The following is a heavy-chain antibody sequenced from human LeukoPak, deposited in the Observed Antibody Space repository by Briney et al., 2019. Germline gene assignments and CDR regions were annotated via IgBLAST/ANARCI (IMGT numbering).Heavy chain of an antibody. CDR1: GFTFSSYA. V-gene: IGHV3-23*01. J-gene: IGHJ3*02. CDR2: ISGSGGST. CDR3: AKIYRSRYQLLWLGAFDI. Sequence: PGGSLRLSCAASGFTFSSYAMSWVRQAPGKGLEWASAISGSGGSTYYADSVKGRFTISRDNSKNTLYLQMNSLRAEDTAVYYCAKIYRSRYQLLWLGAFDIWGQGTMVTVSS. D-gene: IGHD2-2*01.